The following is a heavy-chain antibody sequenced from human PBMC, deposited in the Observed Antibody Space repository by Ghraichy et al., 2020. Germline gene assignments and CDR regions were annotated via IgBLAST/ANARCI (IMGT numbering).Heavy chain of an antibody. J-gene: IGHJ6*02. CDR1: GGSISSYY. CDR2: IYYSGST. CDR3: ARDRGPPYSSSFYYYGMDV. V-gene: IGHV4-59*01. Sequence: GSLRLSCTVSGGSISSYYWSWIRQPPGKELEWIGYIYYSGSTNYNPSLKSRVTISVDTSKNQFSLKLSSVTAADTAVYYCARDRGPPYSSSFYYYGMDVWGQGTTVTVSS. D-gene: IGHD6-6*01.